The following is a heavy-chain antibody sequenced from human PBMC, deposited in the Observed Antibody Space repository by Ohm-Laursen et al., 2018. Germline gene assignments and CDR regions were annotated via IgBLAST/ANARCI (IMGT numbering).Heavy chain of an antibody. V-gene: IGHV3-72*01. J-gene: IGHJ3*02. CDR3: TTGRQI. CDR2: TRNKANSYTT. Sequence: SLRLSCTASGFTFSDHYMDWVRQAPGKGLEWVGRTRNKANSYTTEYAASVKGRFTISRDDSKNTLYLQMNSLKIEDTAVYYCTTGRQIWGQGTMVTVSS. CDR1: GFTFSDHY.